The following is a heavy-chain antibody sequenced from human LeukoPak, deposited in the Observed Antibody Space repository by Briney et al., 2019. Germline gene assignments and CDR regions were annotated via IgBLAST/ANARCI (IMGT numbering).Heavy chain of an antibody. D-gene: IGHD3-22*01. CDR3: TRGMYFYDSSGYYYSY. J-gene: IGHJ4*02. CDR2: IRSKTYGGTT. CDR1: GFSFGDYP. V-gene: IGHV3-49*03. Sequence: GGSLRLSCTGSGFSFGDYPMTWFRQAPGKGLEWVGFIRSKTYGGTTEYAASVKGRFIISRDDSKSIAYLQMNSLKTEDTGVYYCTRGMYFYDSSGYYYSYWGQGTLVTVSS.